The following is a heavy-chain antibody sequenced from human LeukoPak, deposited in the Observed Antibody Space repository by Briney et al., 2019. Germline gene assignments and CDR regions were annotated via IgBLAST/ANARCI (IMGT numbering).Heavy chain of an antibody. V-gene: IGHV3-23*01. D-gene: IGHD3-16*01. CDR1: GFTFAGFA. J-gene: IGHJ3*02. CDR3: ARGGGRAFDI. CDR2: VSGSTGSTT. Sequence: GGSLRLSCVASGFTFAGFAITWVRQAPGKGLEWVPTVSGSTGSTTNYADSVKGRFTISRDNSKNTLYLQMNSLRAEDTAVYFCARGGGRAFDIWGQGTMVTVSS.